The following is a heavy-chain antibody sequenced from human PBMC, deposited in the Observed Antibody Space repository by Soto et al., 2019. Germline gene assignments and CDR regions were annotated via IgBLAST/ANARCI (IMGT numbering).Heavy chain of an antibody. CDR3: ARGAFRAYYFDS. V-gene: IGHV3-74*01. CDR2: IKGDESST. Sequence: HPGGSLRLSCAASGFTFSSYWMHWVRQAPGKGLEWVSRIKGDESSTDYADSVKGRFTISRDNAKNTFYLQMNSLRAEDTAVYYCARGAFRAYYFDSWGQGTLVTVSS. J-gene: IGHJ4*02. CDR1: GFTFSSYW.